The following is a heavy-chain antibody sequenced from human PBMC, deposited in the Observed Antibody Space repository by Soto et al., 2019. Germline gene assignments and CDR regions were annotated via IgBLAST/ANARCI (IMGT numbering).Heavy chain of an antibody. V-gene: IGHV4-59*08. J-gene: IGHJ4*02. CDR1: GGSISSYY. Sequence: SETLSLTCTVSGGSISSYYWSWIRQPPGKGLEWIGYIYYSGSTNYNPSLKSRVTISVDTSKNQFSLKLSSVTAADTAVYYCARWGQWLRSSFDYWGQGTLVTVSS. D-gene: IGHD6-19*01. CDR2: IYYSGST. CDR3: ARWGQWLRSSFDY.